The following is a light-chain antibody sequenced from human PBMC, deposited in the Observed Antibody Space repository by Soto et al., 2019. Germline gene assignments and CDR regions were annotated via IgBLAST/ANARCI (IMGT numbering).Light chain of an antibody. V-gene: IGKV3-20*01. CDR3: QQYGSSPLT. CDR1: QTVGTTY. Sequence: EDVLAQYQGTLSLSPEERATLSFRASQTVGTTYLAWYQHKPGQAPRLLIYGASTRATGIPDRFSGSRSGTDFTLTISRREPEDFAVYYCQQYGSSPLTFGGGTKVDIK. J-gene: IGKJ4*01. CDR2: GAS.